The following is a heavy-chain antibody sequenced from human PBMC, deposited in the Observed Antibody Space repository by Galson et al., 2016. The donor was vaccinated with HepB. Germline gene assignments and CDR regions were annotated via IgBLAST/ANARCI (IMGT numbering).Heavy chain of an antibody. V-gene: IGHV3-21*01. J-gene: IGHJ3*02. CDR1: GFTFSTYT. Sequence: SLRLPCAASGFTFSTYTLNWVRQAPGKGLEWVSSIKNSNSDVYYEDSVKGRFTISRDNTENSLYLQMDSLTAEDTAMYYCARARIAALGTGAFDMWGQGTMVTVSS. CDR3: ARARIAALGTGAFDM. D-gene: IGHD6-13*01. CDR2: IKNSNSDV.